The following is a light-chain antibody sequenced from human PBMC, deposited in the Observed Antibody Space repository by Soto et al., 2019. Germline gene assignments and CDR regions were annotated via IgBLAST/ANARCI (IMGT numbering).Light chain of an antibody. CDR3: QQYSGYSLFT. Sequence: DIPMTQSPSTLSASVGDRVTITCRASQSISGWLAWYQQRPGKAPKLLIYDASSLESGVPSRFSGNGSGTEFTLTIGGLQPDDFATYYCQQYSGYSLFTFGPGTIVDIK. V-gene: IGKV1-5*01. CDR2: DAS. J-gene: IGKJ3*01. CDR1: QSISGW.